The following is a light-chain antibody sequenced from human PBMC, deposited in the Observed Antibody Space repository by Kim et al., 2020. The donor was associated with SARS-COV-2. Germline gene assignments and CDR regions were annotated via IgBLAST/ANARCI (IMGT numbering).Light chain of an antibody. CDR2: YDS. Sequence: SYELTQPPSVSVAPGKTARITCGGNNIGSKSVHWYQQKSGQAPVLVIYYDSDRPSGIPERFSGSNSGNMATLTISRVEAGDEADYYCQVWESSSDHVVFGGGTQLTV. J-gene: IGLJ3*02. CDR3: QVWESSSDHVV. CDR1: NIGSKS. V-gene: IGLV3-21*01.